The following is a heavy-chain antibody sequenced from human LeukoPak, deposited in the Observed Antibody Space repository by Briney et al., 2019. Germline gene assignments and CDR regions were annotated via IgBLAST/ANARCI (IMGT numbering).Heavy chain of an antibody. J-gene: IGHJ3*01. Sequence: SQTLSLTCAISGDSVSSNSTACNWIRQSPSRGLEWLGRTYYRSKWYSDYAVSVKSRITINPDTSKNQFSLQLNSVTPEDTAVYYCARGGQGDGYSADEAFDLWGQGTMVTVSS. CDR2: TYYRSKWYS. CDR1: GDSVSSNSTA. V-gene: IGHV6-1*01. CDR3: ARGGQGDGYSADEAFDL. D-gene: IGHD5-24*01.